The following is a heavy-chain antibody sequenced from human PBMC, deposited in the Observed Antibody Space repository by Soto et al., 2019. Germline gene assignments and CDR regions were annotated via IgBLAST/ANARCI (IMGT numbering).Heavy chain of an antibody. CDR2: ISGSGGST. Sequence: EVQLLESGGGLVQPGGSLRLSCAASGFTFSSYAMSWVRQAPGKGMEWVAAISGSGGSTYYAGSVKGRFTISRENSKNTLYLQMNSLRAEDAAVYYCAKDLVGSNADYYDYWGQGTLVTVSS. D-gene: IGHD2-15*01. CDR1: GFTFSSYA. CDR3: AKDLVGSNADYYDY. J-gene: IGHJ4*02. V-gene: IGHV3-23*01.